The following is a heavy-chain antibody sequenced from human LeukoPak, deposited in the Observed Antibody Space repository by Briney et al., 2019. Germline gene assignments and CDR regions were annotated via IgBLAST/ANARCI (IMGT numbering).Heavy chain of an antibody. Sequence: SETLSLTCAVYGGSFSGYYWSWIRQPPGKGVEWIGEINHSGSTNYNPSLKHRVTISVDPSKNQFSLKLSSVAAADTAVYYCARVGFDYWGQGTLVTVSS. J-gene: IGHJ4*02. CDR1: GGSFSGYY. CDR2: INHSGST. V-gene: IGHV4-34*01. CDR3: ARVGFDY.